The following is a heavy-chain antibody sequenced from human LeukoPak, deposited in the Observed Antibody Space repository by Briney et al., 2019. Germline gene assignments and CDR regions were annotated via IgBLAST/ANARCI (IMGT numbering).Heavy chain of an antibody. CDR1: GFTFSSYS. CDR3: ARLYYDSSGYYYGAFDI. Sequence: KPGGSLRLSCAASGFTFSSYSMNWVRQAPGKGLEWVSSISSSSSYMYYADSVKGRFTISRDNAKNSLYLQMNSLRAEDTAVYYCARLYYDSSGYYYGAFDIWGQGTMVTVSS. D-gene: IGHD3-22*01. CDR2: ISSSSSYM. J-gene: IGHJ3*02. V-gene: IGHV3-21*01.